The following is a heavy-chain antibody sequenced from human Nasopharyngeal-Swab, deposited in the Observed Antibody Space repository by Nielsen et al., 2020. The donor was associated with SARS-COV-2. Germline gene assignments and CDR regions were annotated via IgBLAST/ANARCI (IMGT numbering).Heavy chain of an antibody. CDR2: MNPNSGNT. CDR1: GYTFTSYD. Sequence: ASVKVSCKASGYTFTSYDINWVRQATGQGFEWMGWMNPNSGNTGYAQKFQGRVTMTRNTSISTAYMELSSLRSEDTAVYYCARGELELYYYYGMDVWGQGTTVTVSS. J-gene: IGHJ6*02. V-gene: IGHV1-8*01. CDR3: ARGELELYYYYGMDV. D-gene: IGHD1-7*01.